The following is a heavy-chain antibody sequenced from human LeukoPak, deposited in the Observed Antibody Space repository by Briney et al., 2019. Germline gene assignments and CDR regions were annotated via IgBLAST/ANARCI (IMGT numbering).Heavy chain of an antibody. D-gene: IGHD5-24*01. CDR1: GFTLRSYR. CDR3: ARVQSHYYYMDV. Sequence: PGGSLRLSCAASGFTLRSYRMNWVRQAPGKGLEWVSYISISSSTIYYADSVKGRFTISRDNAKKSLYLQMNSLRDEDMAVYYCARVQSHYYYMDVWGKGTTVTVSS. CDR2: ISISSSTI. J-gene: IGHJ6*03. V-gene: IGHV3-48*02.